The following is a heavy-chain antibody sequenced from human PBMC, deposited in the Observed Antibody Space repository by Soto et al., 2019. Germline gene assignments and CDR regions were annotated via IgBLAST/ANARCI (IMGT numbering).Heavy chain of an antibody. CDR3: VKGSDYDTSGYYFDY. Sequence: DAQLVESGGGLVQPGRSLRLSCAASRFVFDDYAMHWVRQAPGKGLEWVSGISWNSGSMAYAGYVKGRFTISRDNAKNSLYLQMNSLRPEDTALYYCVKGSDYDTSGYYFDYWGQGTLVTVSS. J-gene: IGHJ4*02. V-gene: IGHV3-9*01. D-gene: IGHD3-22*01. CDR1: RFVFDDYA. CDR2: ISWNSGSM.